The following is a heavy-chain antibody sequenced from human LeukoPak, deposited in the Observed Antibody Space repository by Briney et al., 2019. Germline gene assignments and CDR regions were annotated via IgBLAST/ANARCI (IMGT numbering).Heavy chain of an antibody. V-gene: IGHV3-23*01. Sequence: PGGSLRLSCAASGFTFSSYAMSWVRQAPGKGLEWVSAISGSGGSTYCADSVKGRFTISRDNSKNTLYLQMNSLRAEDTAVYYCANYYDSSGYQHYWGQGTLVTVSS. CDR1: GFTFSSYA. J-gene: IGHJ4*02. D-gene: IGHD3-22*01. CDR2: ISGSGGST. CDR3: ANYYDSSGYQHY.